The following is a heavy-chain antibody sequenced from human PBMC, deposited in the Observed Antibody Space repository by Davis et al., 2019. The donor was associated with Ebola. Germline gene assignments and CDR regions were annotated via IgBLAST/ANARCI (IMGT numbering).Heavy chain of an antibody. V-gene: IGHV1-18*04. D-gene: IGHD2-15*01. CDR1: GYTFTSYG. J-gene: IGHJ4*02. Sequence: ASVKVSCKASGYTFTSYGISWVRQAPGQGLEWMGWISAYNGNTNYAQKLQGRVTMTTDTSTSTAYMELRSLRSDDTAVYYCARGPAARFVVVVAATHFDYWSQGTLVTVSS. CDR2: ISAYNGNT. CDR3: ARGPAARFVVVVAATHFDY.